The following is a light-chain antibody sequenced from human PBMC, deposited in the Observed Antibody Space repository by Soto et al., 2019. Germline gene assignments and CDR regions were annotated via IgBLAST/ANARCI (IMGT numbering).Light chain of an antibody. CDR2: DVT. J-gene: IGLJ1*01. CDR1: SSDVGGYSY. Sequence: QSVLTQPHSVSGSPGQSVTISCTGTSSDVGGYSYVSWYQQHPGKAPELIIYDVTERPSGVPDRFSGSKSGNTASLTISGLQAEDKADYYSCSYTGSHSYVFGIGTKLTVL. CDR3: CSYTGSHSYV. V-gene: IGLV2-11*01.